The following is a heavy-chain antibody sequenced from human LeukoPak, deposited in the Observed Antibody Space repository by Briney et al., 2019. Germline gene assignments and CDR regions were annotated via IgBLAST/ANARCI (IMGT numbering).Heavy chain of an antibody. V-gene: IGHV4-34*01. CDR1: GESFSGYY. CDR3: SRARESATLDY. J-gene: IGHJ4*02. D-gene: IGHD6-25*01. Sequence: PSETLSLTCAVYGESFSGYYWNWIRQPPGKGLEWIGEINHSGSTKYNPSLKSRAIISVDTSKNQFSLRLSSVTDADTAVYYCSRARESATLDYWGQGTRVTVSS. CDR2: INHSGST.